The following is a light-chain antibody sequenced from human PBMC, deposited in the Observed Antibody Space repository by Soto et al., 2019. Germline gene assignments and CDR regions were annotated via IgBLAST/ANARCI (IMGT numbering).Light chain of an antibody. V-gene: IGKV3-11*01. J-gene: IGKJ1*01. CDR3: QQRGNWWT. CDR1: QSVSSF. CDR2: DAS. Sequence: EIEVTQSPATLYLSPGQSATLSCRASQSVSSFFAWYQQKPGQSPRLLIYDASNRASGIPARFTGSGSGTDFTLTISSVEPEDSAIYYCQQRGNWWTFGPGTKVDIK.